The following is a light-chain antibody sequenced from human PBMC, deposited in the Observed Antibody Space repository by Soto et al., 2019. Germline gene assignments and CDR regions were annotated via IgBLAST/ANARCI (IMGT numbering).Light chain of an antibody. CDR1: SSDVGDYNY. J-gene: IGLJ1*01. V-gene: IGLV2-14*01. Sequence: QSALTQPASVSGSPGQSITISCTGTSSDVGDYNYVSWYQQHPGKAPKLMIYEVSNRPSGVSNRFSGYKSGNTASLTISGLKAEDEADYYCSSYTSSSTLYVFGTGTKLTVL. CDR3: SSYTSSSTLYV. CDR2: EVS.